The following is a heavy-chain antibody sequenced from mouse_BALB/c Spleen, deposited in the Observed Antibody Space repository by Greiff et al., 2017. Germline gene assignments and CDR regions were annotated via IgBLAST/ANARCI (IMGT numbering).Heavy chain of an antibody. CDR3: ARSGNYAWFAY. J-gene: IGHJ3*01. CDR1: GYTFSSYW. D-gene: IGHD2-1*01. V-gene: IGHV1-9*01. Sequence: VQLQESGPELVKPGASVKISCKATGYTFSSYWIEWVKQRPGHGLEWIGEILPGSGSTNYNEKFKGKATFTADTSSNTAYMQLSSLTSEDSAVYYCARSGNYAWFAYWGQGTLVTVSA. CDR2: ILPGSGST.